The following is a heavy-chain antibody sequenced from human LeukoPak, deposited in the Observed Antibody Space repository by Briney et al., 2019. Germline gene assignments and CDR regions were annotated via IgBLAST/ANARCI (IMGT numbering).Heavy chain of an antibody. J-gene: IGHJ4*02. CDR3: ARDRWFGELAPLDY. V-gene: IGHV4-38-2*02. CDR1: GYSISSGYY. CDR2: IYHSGST. D-gene: IGHD3-10*01. Sequence: SETLSVTCAVSGYSISSGYYWGWIRQPPGKGLEWIGSIYHSGSTYYNPSLKSRVAISVDTSKNQFSLKLSSVTAADTAVYYCARDRWFGELAPLDYWGQGTLVTVSS.